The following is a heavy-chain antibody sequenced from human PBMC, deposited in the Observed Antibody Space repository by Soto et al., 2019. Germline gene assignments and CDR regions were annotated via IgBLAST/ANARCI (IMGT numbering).Heavy chain of an antibody. V-gene: IGHV3-9*01. CDR2: ISWNSGSI. J-gene: IGHJ6*02. D-gene: IGHD1-26*01. Sequence: EVQLVESGGGLEQPGGSLRLSCAASGFTFDDYAMHWVRQAPGKGLEWVAGISWNSGSIGYTDSVKARFTISRDNAKNSLYLQMNSLRTEDTALYYCAKDVSGRGSFYYYFGMDVWGHGTTVTVSS. CDR3: AKDVSGRGSFYYYFGMDV. CDR1: GFTFDDYA.